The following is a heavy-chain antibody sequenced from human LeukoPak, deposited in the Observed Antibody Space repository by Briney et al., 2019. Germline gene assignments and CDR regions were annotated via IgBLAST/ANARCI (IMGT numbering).Heavy chain of an antibody. J-gene: IGHJ6*02. CDR3: ARADIVVVPAAQIQNYYYYYGMDV. D-gene: IGHD2-2*01. V-gene: IGHV3-7*01. CDR2: IKQDGSEK. Sequence: GGSLRLSCAASGFTFSSYWMSWVRQAPGKGLEWVANIKQDGSEKYYVDSVKGRFTISRDNAKDSLYLQMNSLRAEDTAVYYCARADIVVVPAAQIQNYYYYYGMDVWGQGTTVTVSS. CDR1: GFTFSSYW.